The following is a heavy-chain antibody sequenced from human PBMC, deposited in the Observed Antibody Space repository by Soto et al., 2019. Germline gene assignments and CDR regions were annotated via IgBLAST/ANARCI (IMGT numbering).Heavy chain of an antibody. CDR2: VYSTGGV. D-gene: IGHD6-19*01. J-gene: IGHJ6*02. CDR1: GDSIGRFF. CDR3: ARDRSGTGLDI. V-gene: IGHV4-4*07. Sequence: QVQLHESGPRLVKPSETLSLLCNVSGDSIGRFFWCWIRQSAGKGLEWIGRVYSTGGVTYNPALKGRVTISLDRSNNHGSREVNSGTAADTAVYFGARDRSGTGLDIWGRGTRVSVAS.